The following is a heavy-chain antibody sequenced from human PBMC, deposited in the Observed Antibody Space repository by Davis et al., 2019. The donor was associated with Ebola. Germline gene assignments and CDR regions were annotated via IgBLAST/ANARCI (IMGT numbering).Heavy chain of an antibody. CDR1: GYSFDSYW. D-gene: IGHD2-21*02. Sequence: GESLKISCKGSGYSFDSYWIGWVRQMPGKGLEWMGIIYPGDSDTRYSPSFQGQVTISADKSISTAYMQWNSLKASDTALYYCVRYGTDYYSGTSVPRKYMDVWGQGTTVTVS. V-gene: IGHV5-51*01. J-gene: IGHJ6*02. CDR3: VRYGTDYYSGTSVPRKYMDV. CDR2: IYPGDSDT.